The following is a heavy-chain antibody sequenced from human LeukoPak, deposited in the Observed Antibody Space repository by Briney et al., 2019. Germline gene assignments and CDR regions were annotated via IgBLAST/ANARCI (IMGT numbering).Heavy chain of an antibody. CDR3: VVDLSGSADY. Sequence: GGSLRLSCAASGLSFSKYWFHWVRHAPGEGLVWVSRTNEHGTIINYADSVKGRFTISRDNAKNTLYLQMNSLRTEDSALYYCVVDLSGSADYWGQGTLVTVSS. V-gene: IGHV3-74*01. CDR1: GLSFSKYW. D-gene: IGHD3-10*01. J-gene: IGHJ4*02. CDR2: TNEHGTII.